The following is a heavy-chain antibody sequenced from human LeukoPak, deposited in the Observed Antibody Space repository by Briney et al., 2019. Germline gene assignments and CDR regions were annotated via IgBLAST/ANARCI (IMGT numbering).Heavy chain of an antibody. CDR2: INPKNGGT. CDR1: GYTFSGYY. D-gene: IGHD5-24*01. V-gene: IGHV1-2*02. CDR3: ARWGLTAGPYGYSSQY. J-gene: IGHJ4*02. Sequence: GASVKVSCKASGYTFSGYYMHWVRQAPGQGLEWMGWINPKNGGTDYARKFQGRVTMTRDTSISTAHMELRRLRSDDTAVYYCARWGLTAGPYGYSSQYWGQGTLVTVSS.